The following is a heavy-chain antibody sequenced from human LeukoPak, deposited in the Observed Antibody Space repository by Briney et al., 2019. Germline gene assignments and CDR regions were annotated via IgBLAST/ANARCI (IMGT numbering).Heavy chain of an antibody. Sequence: GGSLRLSCAASGFIFSYYNMNWVRQAPGKGPEWVAFISGTGTTIFYADAVKGRFTISRDNAKNSLYLQMNSLRAEDTAVYYCARDSIYADPSDYYYDYWGQGTLVTVSS. D-gene: IGHD3-22*01. CDR3: ARDSIYADPSDYYYDY. CDR2: ISGTGTTI. J-gene: IGHJ4*02. CDR1: GFIFSYYN. V-gene: IGHV3-21*01.